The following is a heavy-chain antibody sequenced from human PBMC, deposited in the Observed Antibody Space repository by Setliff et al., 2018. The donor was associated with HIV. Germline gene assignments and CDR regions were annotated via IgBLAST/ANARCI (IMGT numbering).Heavy chain of an antibody. J-gene: IGHJ1*01. CDR2: IKPDGSEQ. V-gene: IGHV3-7*02. CDR3: ASPSPYCTTASCPEYFLH. CDR1: GFTFSGSA. Sequence: GASVKVSCAASGFTFSGSAMHWVRQASGKGLAWVASIKPDGSEQYYVDSVKGQFTISRDNAKNSLHLQMHSLGADDTAIYYCASPSPYCTTASCPEYFLHWGQGTLVTVSS. D-gene: IGHD2-2*01.